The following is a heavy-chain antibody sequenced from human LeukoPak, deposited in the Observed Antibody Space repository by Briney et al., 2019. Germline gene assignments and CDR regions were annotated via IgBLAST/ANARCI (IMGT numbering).Heavy chain of an antibody. CDR2: VFFSGNT. CDR1: GDSISTSSYY. V-gene: IGHV4-39*07. J-gene: IGHJ5*02. CDR3: ARDPSRSCAGGNCFSS. D-gene: IGHD2-15*01. Sequence: PSETLSLTCTVSGDSISTSSYYWGWICQPPGKGLEWIGSVFFSGNTYYEPSLKSRVTISVATSTNQFSLNVRSVSAADTAVYYCARDPSRSCAGGNCFSSWGQGTLVIVSS.